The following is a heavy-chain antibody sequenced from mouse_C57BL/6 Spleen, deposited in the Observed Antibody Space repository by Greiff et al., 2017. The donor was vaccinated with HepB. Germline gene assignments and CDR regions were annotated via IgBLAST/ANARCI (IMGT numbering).Heavy chain of an antibody. CDR1: GFSLSTSGMG. D-gene: IGHD1-1*01. CDR3: ARRGEDYYGSSYEGAMDY. CDR2: IYWDDDK. V-gene: IGHV8-12*01. Sequence: QVTLKESGPGILQSSQTLSLTCSFSGFSLSTSGMGVSWIRQPSGKGLEWLAHIYWDDDKRYNPSLKSRLTISKDTSRNQVFLKITSVDTADTATYYCARRGEDYYGSSYEGAMDYWGQGTSVTVSS. J-gene: IGHJ4*01.